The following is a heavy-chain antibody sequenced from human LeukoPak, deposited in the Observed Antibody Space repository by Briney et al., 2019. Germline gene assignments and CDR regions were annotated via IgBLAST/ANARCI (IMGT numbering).Heavy chain of an antibody. Sequence: GGSLRLSCAASGFTFSSYSMNWVRQAPGKGLEWVSSISSSSYIYYADSVKGRLTISRDNAKNSLYLQMNSLRAEDTAVYYCARDEEYSYGYAYWGQGTLVTVSS. CDR3: ARDEEYSYGYAY. D-gene: IGHD5-18*01. CDR2: ISSSSYI. CDR1: GFTFSSYS. J-gene: IGHJ4*02. V-gene: IGHV3-21*01.